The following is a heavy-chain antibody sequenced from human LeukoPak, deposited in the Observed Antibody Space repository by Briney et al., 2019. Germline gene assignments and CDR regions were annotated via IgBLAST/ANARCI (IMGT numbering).Heavy chain of an antibody. Sequence: SETLSLTCAVYGGSFSGYYWSWLRQPPGKGLEWIGEINHSGSTNYNPSLKSRVTISVDTSKNQFSLKLSSVTAADTAVYYCARAHSSSWYFVWFDPWGQGTLVTVSS. D-gene: IGHD6-13*01. J-gene: IGHJ5*02. CDR3: ARAHSSSWYFVWFDP. V-gene: IGHV4-34*01. CDR2: INHSGST. CDR1: GGSFSGYY.